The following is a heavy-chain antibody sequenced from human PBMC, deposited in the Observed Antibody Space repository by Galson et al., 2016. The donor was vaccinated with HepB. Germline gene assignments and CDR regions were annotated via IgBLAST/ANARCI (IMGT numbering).Heavy chain of an antibody. CDR1: GGSISSYY. Sequence: SETLSLTCTVSGGSISSYYWSWIRQSPGKGLEWIGYVFDSGRTEYNPSLKSRVTISVDTSKHQFSLNLGSVTAADTAVYYCARVAGNPGRTAYYDYWGLGTLVTVYS. CDR2: VFDSGRT. V-gene: IGHV4-59*01. J-gene: IGHJ4*02. D-gene: IGHD4-23*01. CDR3: ARVAGNPGRTAYYDY.